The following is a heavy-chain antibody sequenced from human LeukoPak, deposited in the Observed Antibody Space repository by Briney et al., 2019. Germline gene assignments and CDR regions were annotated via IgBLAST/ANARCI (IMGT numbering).Heavy chain of an antibody. Sequence: GGSLRLSCAASGFTFSSYAMSWVRQAPGKGLEWVSAISGSGGSTYYADSVKGRFTISRDNSKNTLYLQMNSLRAEDTAVYYCAKDTSRSSWYPGAFDIWGQGTMVTVSS. CDR1: GFTFSSYA. J-gene: IGHJ3*02. D-gene: IGHD6-13*01. CDR2: ISGSGGST. V-gene: IGHV3-23*01. CDR3: AKDTSRSSWYPGAFDI.